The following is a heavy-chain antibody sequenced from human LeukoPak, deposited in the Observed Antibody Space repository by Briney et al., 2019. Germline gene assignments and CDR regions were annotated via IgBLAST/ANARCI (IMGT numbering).Heavy chain of an antibody. CDR3: AKDRYYDSSGYYYADAFDI. CDR1: GFTFSSYG. V-gene: IGHV3-30*18. Sequence: PGRSLRLSCAASGFTFSSYGMHWVRQAPGKGLEWVAVISYDGSNKYYADSVKGRFTISRDNSKNTLYLQMNSLRAEDTAVYYCAKDRYYDSSGYYYADAFDIWGQGTMVTVSS. CDR2: ISYDGSNK. J-gene: IGHJ3*02. D-gene: IGHD3-22*01.